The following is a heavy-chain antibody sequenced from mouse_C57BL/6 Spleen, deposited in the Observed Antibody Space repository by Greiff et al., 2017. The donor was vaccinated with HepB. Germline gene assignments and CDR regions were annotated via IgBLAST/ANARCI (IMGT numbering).Heavy chain of an antibody. J-gene: IGHJ1*02. Sequence: EVMLVESGGGLVKPGGSLKLSCAASGFTFSDYGMHWVRQAPEKGLEWVAYISSGSSTIYYADTVKGRFTISRDNAKNTLFLQMTSLRSEDTAMYYWARPYNNGRSGNWYLDVGGTGTRVTVSS. CDR2: ISSGSSTI. V-gene: IGHV5-17*01. CDR3: ARPYNNGRSGNWYLDV. CDR1: GFTFSDYG. D-gene: IGHD1-1*01.